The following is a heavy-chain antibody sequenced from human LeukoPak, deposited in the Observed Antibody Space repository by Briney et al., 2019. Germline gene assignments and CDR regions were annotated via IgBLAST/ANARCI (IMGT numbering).Heavy chain of an antibody. CDR1: GFTFSSYS. Sequence: GGSLRLPCAASGFTFSSYSMNWVRQAPGKGLEWVSSISSSSSYIYYADSVKGRFTISRDNSKNTVYLQVISLTAEDTAVYYCAKDDAWLRFGEWSQGTLVTVSS. V-gene: IGHV3-21*04. CDR3: AKDDAWLRFGE. J-gene: IGHJ4*02. D-gene: IGHD3-10*01. CDR2: ISSSSSYI.